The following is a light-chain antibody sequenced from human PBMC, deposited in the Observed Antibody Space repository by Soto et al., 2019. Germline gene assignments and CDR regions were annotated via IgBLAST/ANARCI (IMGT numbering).Light chain of an antibody. CDR3: QQYNEWPLT. Sequence: EIVLTQSPGTLSLSPGERATLSCRTSQRISSSYLAWYQQKPGQAPRLLISAASTRATGIPARFSGSGSGTEFTLTITSLQSEDSVFYFCQQYNEWPLTFGGGTKVDIK. CDR1: QRISSSY. V-gene: IGKV3-15*01. CDR2: AAS. J-gene: IGKJ4*01.